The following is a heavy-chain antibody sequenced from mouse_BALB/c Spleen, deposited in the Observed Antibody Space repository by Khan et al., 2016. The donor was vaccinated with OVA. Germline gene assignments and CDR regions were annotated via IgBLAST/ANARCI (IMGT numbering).Heavy chain of an antibody. Sequence: QVQLKQSGPGLVQPSQSLSITCTVSGFSLNNYSVHWVRQSPGKGLEWLGVIWSAGSTDYNAAFISRMTISKDNSRNQIFFRMNSLQTTDTAIYYCARRGYDYGRGALFAYWGQGTLVTVSA. CDR2: IWSAGST. CDR1: GFSLNNYS. CDR3: ARRGYDYGRGALFAY. J-gene: IGHJ3*01. D-gene: IGHD2-4*01. V-gene: IGHV2-2*02.